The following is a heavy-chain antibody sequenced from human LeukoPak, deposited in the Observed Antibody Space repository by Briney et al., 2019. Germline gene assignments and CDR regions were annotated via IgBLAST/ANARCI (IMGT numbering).Heavy chain of an antibody. V-gene: IGHV3-30*04. Sequence: PGGSLRLSCAASGFTFSSYAMHWVRQAPGEGLEWVAVISYDGSNKYYADSVKGRFTISRDNSKNTLYLQMNSLRAEDTALYYCAKEGYSYEIDYWGQGTLVTVSS. D-gene: IGHD5-18*01. J-gene: IGHJ4*02. CDR3: AKEGYSYEIDY. CDR1: GFTFSSYA. CDR2: ISYDGSNK.